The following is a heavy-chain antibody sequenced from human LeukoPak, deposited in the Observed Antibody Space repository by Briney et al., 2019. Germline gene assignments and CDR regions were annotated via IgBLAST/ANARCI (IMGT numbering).Heavy chain of an antibody. CDR1: GFTFSSYG. CDR3: AKAGPTADPGFDY. D-gene: IGHD4-17*01. CDR2: ISYDGTNK. Sequence: GRSLRLSCAASGFTFSSYGMHWVRQAPGKGLEWVAVISYDGTNKYYADSVKGRFTISRDNSKNTLYLQMNSLRAEDTAAYYCAKAGPTADPGFDYWGQGTLVTVSS. V-gene: IGHV3-30*18. J-gene: IGHJ4*02.